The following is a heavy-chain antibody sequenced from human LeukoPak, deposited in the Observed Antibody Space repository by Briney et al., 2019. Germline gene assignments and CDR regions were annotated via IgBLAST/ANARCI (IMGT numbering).Heavy chain of an antibody. CDR2: IYYSGST. V-gene: IGHV4-39*01. Sequence: SETLSLTCTVSGGSISSSSYYWGWIRQPPGKGLEWIGSIYYSGSTYYSPSLKSRVAISVDTSKNQFSLKLSSVTAADTAVYYCANYCSSSSCRTRRAFDIWGQGTMVTVSS. CDR1: GGSISSSSYY. CDR3: ANYCSSSSCRTRRAFDI. D-gene: IGHD2-2*01. J-gene: IGHJ3*02.